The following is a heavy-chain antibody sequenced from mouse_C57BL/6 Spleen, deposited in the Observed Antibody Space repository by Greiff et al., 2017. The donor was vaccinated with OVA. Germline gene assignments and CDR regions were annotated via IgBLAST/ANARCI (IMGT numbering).Heavy chain of an antibody. D-gene: IGHD2-2*01. J-gene: IGHJ2*01. Sequence: QVQLQQPGAELVRPGSSVKLSCKASGYTFTSYWMDWVKQRPGQGLEWIGNIYPSDSETHYNQKFKDKATLTVDKSSSTAYMQLSSLTSEDSAVYYCAREGGYDYFDYWGQGTTLTVSS. CDR3: AREGGYDYFDY. CDR1: GYTFTSYW. CDR2: IYPSDSET. V-gene: IGHV1-61*01.